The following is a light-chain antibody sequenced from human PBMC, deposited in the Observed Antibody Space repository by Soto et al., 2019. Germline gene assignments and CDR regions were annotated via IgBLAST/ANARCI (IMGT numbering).Light chain of an antibody. Sequence: DIQMTQSPSSLYASVGDSGTSTCRASQSISSYLNWYQQKPGKAPKLLIYAASSLQSGVPSRFSGSGSGTDFTLTISSLQPDDFATYYCQQSYSTPITFGPGTRLEIK. CDR2: AAS. CDR3: QQSYSTPIT. V-gene: IGKV1-39*01. J-gene: IGKJ5*01. CDR1: QSISSY.